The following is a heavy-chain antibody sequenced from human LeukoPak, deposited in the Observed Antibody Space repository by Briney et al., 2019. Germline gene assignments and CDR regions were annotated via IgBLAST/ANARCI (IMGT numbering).Heavy chain of an antibody. CDR3: ARVKNYVWGSYRFDY. CDR1: GGSISSYY. J-gene: IGHJ4*02. Sequence: PSETLSLTCTVSGGSISSYYWSWIRQPPGKGLEWIGYIYYSGSTNYNPSLKSRVTMSVDTSKNQFSLKLSSVTAADTAVYYCARVKNYVWGSYRFDYWGQGTLVTVSS. D-gene: IGHD3-16*02. V-gene: IGHV4-59*01. CDR2: IYYSGST.